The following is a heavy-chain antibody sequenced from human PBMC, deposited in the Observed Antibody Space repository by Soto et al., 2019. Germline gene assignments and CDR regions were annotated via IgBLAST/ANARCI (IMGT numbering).Heavy chain of an antibody. CDR2: ISYDGSYK. CDR1: GFTFSTYG. CDR3: AKEPTYDRSGYYFYYGMEV. V-gene: IGHV3-30*18. J-gene: IGHJ6*02. D-gene: IGHD3-22*01. Sequence: QEQLVESGGGVVQPGRSLRLSCAASGFTFSTYGMHWVRQAPGKGLEWVGLISYDGSYKYYAGSVKGRFTMSRDNSRNTLFLQMNSLRAEDTAVYYCAKEPTYDRSGYYFYYGMEVWGQGTTVTVSS.